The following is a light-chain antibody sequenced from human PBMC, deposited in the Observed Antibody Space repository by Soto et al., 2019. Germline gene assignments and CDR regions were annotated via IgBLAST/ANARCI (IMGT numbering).Light chain of an antibody. CDR1: SGGIASNY. V-gene: IGLV6-57*04. CDR2: EGN. CDR3: QSYDSSTVV. J-gene: IGLJ2*01. Sequence: NFMLTQPHSVSESPGKTVTISCTRSSGGIASNYVQWYQQRPGSVPTTVIYEGNQRPSGVPDRFSGSTDGSSNSASLTISGLQTDDEADYYCQSYDSSTVVFGGGTKLTVL.